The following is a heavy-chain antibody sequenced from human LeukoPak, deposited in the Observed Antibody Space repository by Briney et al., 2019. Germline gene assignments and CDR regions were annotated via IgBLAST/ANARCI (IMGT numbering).Heavy chain of an antibody. CDR3: ARDRVKLRGPFDY. D-gene: IGHD1-7*01. Sequence: GGSLRLSCAASGFTFSSYAMSWVRQAPGKGLEWVSSISSSSSYIYYADSVKGRFTISRDNAKNSLYLQMNSLRAEDTAVYYCARDRVKLRGPFDYWGQGTLVTVSS. J-gene: IGHJ4*02. CDR2: ISSSSSYI. CDR1: GFTFSSYA. V-gene: IGHV3-21*01.